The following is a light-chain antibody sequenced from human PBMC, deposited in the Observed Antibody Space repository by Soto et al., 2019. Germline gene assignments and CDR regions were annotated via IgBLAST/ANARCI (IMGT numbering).Light chain of an antibody. CDR2: GAS. CDR1: QNVNNN. J-gene: IGKJ1*01. V-gene: IGKV3-15*01. CDR3: QQYNSYSWT. Sequence: EIVMTQSPATLSVSPGERATLSCRASQNVNNNLVWYQQKPGQAPRLLIYGASTRATGIPARFSGSGSGTEFTLTISSLQPDDFATYYCQQYNSYSWTFGQGTKVDIK.